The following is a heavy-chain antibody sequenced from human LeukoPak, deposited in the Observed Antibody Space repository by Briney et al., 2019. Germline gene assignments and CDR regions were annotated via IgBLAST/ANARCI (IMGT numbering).Heavy chain of an antibody. CDR2: IWYDGSNK. V-gene: IGHV3-33*01. CDR3: ARDFLTGYSPLGY. D-gene: IGHD3-9*01. J-gene: IGHJ4*02. Sequence: GRSLRLSCAASGFTFSSYGMHWVRQAPGKGLEWVAVIWYDGSNKYYADSVKGRFTISRDNSKNTLYLQMNSLRAEDTAVYYCARDFLTGYSPLGYWGQGTLVTVSS. CDR1: GFTFSSYG.